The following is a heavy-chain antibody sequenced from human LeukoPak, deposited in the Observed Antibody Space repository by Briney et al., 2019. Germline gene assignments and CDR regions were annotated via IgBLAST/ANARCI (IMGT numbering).Heavy chain of an antibody. Sequence: SETLSLTCTVSGDSISSGDYYWSWIRQPAGKGLEWIGRIDTSGNTNYKPSLKSRVTMSVDTSKKQFSLKLSSVTAADMAVYYCARVSSSWYQDWYFDLWGRGTLVTVSS. CDR3: ARVSSSWYQDWYFDL. V-gene: IGHV4-61*02. J-gene: IGHJ2*01. CDR2: IDTSGNT. D-gene: IGHD6-13*01. CDR1: GDSISSGDYY.